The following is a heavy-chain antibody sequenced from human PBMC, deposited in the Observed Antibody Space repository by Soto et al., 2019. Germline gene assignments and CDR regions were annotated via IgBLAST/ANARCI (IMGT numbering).Heavy chain of an antibody. V-gene: IGHV1-18*01. CDR2: VSANNGHT. Sequence: PGASVKVSCKASGFTFSNYGLNWVRQAPGQGLEWMGWVSANNGHTNYAQNLQGRVSMTTDTSTSTAYMELRGLTFDDTAVYYCARDIESVTAKHFFYYYAMDVWGQGTTVTVSS. D-gene: IGHD2-8*01. J-gene: IGHJ6*02. CDR3: ARDIESVTAKHFFYYYAMDV. CDR1: GFTFSNYG.